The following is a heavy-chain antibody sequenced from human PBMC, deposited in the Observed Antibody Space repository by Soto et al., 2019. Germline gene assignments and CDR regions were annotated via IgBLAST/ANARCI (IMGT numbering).Heavy chain of an antibody. Sequence: VASVKVSCKASGGTFSSYAISWVRQAPGQGLEWMGGIIPIFGTANYAQKIQGRVTITADKSTSTAYMELSCLRSGDTAVYYCASCYSSSWYTYYYYYAMEVWGQGTRVTVSS. CDR3: ASCYSSSWYTYYYYYAMEV. CDR1: GGTFSSYA. CDR2: IIPIFGTA. J-gene: IGHJ6*02. V-gene: IGHV1-69*06. D-gene: IGHD6-13*01.